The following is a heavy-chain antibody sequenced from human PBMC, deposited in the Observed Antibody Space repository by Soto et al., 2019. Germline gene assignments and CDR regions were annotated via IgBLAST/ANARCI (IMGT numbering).Heavy chain of an antibody. Sequence: GGSLRLSCAASGFTFSSYAMSWVRQAPGKGLEWVSAISGSGGSTYHADSVKGRFTISRDNSKNTLYLQMNSLRAEDTAVYYCAKSPSIAVYYYYMDVWGKGTTVTVSS. D-gene: IGHD6-19*01. CDR3: AKSPSIAVYYYYMDV. V-gene: IGHV3-23*01. CDR1: GFTFSSYA. J-gene: IGHJ6*03. CDR2: ISGSGGST.